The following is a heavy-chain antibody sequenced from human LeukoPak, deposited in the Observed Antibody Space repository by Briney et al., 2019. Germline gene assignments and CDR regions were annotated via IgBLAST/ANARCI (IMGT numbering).Heavy chain of an antibody. Sequence: GGSLRLSCAASGFTFSSNVMIWVRQAPGKGLEWVSSIPASGGSTYYADSAKGRFTISRYNSKNSLYLQMNSLRAEDTAVYYCAKESSGGWYFDYWGQGTLVTVSS. J-gene: IGHJ4*02. CDR3: AKESSGGWYFDY. CDR2: IPASGGST. CDR1: GFTFSSNV. V-gene: IGHV3-23*01. D-gene: IGHD6-19*01.